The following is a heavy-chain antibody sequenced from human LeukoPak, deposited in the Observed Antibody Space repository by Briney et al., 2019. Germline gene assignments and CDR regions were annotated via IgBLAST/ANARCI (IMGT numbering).Heavy chain of an antibody. CDR2: VRYDGDLQ. CDR1: GFTFTHFG. D-gene: IGHD1-1*01. CDR3: VKESLEGDT. Sequence: GGSLRLSCAASGFTFTHFGMHWVRQAPGKGLDWVAFVRYDGDLQFYADSVQGRFTISRDNSKNTVDLQMNRLRIEDTAVYYCVKESLEGDTWGQGTLVTVFS. V-gene: IGHV3-30*02. J-gene: IGHJ5*02.